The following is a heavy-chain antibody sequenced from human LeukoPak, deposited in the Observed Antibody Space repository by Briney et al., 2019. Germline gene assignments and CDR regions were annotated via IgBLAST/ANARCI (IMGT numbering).Heavy chain of an antibody. D-gene: IGHD3-22*01. CDR1: GFTVSSNY. V-gene: IGHV3-53*01. CDR3: ARTGNYYDSSGYLPFDY. Sequence: PGGSLRLSCAASGFTVSSNYMSWVRQAPGKGLEWVSVIYSGGSTYYADSVKGRFTISRDNSKNTLYLQMNSLRAEDTAVYYCARTGNYYDSSGYLPFDYWGQGTLVTVSS. CDR2: IYSGGST. J-gene: IGHJ4*02.